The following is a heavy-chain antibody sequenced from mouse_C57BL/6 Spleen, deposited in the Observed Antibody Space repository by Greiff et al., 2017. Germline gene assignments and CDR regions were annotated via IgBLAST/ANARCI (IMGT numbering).Heavy chain of an antibody. CDR1: GYTFTEYS. Sequence: QVQLQQSGAELVKPGASVKLSCKASGYTFTEYSIHWVKQRSGQGLEWIGWFYPGSGSIKYNEKFKDKATLTADKSSSTVYMELSRLTSEDSAVYFCASRPRTTVVATRGAMDYWGQGTSVTVSS. V-gene: IGHV1-62-2*01. D-gene: IGHD1-1*01. J-gene: IGHJ4*01. CDR3: ASRPRTTVVATRGAMDY. CDR2: FYPGSGSI.